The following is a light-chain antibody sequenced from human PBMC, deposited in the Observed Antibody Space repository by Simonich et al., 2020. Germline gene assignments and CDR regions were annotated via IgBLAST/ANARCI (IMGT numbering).Light chain of an antibody. CDR3: QTWGTGIQV. V-gene: IGLV4-69*01. CDR2: LNSDGSH. J-gene: IGLJ3*02. Sequence: QLVLTQSPSASASLGASVKLTCTLRSGHSSYAIAWHQQQPEKGPRYLMKLNSDGSHSKGDGSPDRFSGSSSGAERYLTISSLQSEDEADYCCQTWGTGIQVFGGGTKLTVL. CDR1: SGHSSYA.